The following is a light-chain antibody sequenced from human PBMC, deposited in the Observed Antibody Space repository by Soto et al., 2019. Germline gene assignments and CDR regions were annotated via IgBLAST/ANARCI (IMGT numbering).Light chain of an antibody. V-gene: IGLV2-23*01. Sequence: QSALTQPASVSGAPGQSITISCTGTSSDVGSYNRVSWYQQHPGKAPKLMIYEGTKRPSGLSNRFSGSKSGNTASLTISGLQAEDEGDYYCCSYASSSVVFGGGTKLTVL. J-gene: IGLJ2*01. CDR1: SSDVGSYNR. CDR3: CSYASSSVV. CDR2: EGT.